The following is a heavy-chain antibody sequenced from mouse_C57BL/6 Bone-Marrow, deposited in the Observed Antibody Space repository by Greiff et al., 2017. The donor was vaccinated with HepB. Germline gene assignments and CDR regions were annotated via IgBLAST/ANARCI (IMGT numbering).Heavy chain of an antibody. D-gene: IGHD1-1*02. J-gene: IGHJ1*03. CDR3: TRDHYGGWYFDV. Sequence: EVKLMESGEGLVKPGGSLKLSCAASGFTFSSYAMSWVRQTPEKRLEWVAYISSGGDYIYYADTVKGRFTISRDNARNTLYLQMSSLKSEDTAMYYCTRDHYGGWYFDVWGTGTTVTVSS. V-gene: IGHV5-9-1*02. CDR2: ISSGGDYI. CDR1: GFTFSSYA.